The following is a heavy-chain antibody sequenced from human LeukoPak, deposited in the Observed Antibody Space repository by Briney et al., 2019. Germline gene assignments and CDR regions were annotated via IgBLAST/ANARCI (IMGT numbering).Heavy chain of an antibody. D-gene: IGHD2-15*01. CDR1: GYTFTGYH. CDR2: INPSGGST. V-gene: IGHV1-46*01. Sequence: ASVKDSCKASGYTFTGYHIHWVRQAPGQGLEWMGIINPSGGSTNYPQKFQGRVTITRDTSTRTVYMWLSSLISDDTAVYYCARGVAAGVFCGQGTLVTVSS. J-gene: IGHJ4*02. CDR3: ARGVAAGVF.